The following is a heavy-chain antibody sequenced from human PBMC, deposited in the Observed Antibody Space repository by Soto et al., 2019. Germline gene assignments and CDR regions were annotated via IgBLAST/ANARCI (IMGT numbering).Heavy chain of an antibody. D-gene: IGHD3-16*02. Sequence: QVQLQQWGAGLLKPSETLSLTCAVYGGSFSGYYWSWIRQPPGKGLEWIGEINHSGSTNYNPSLQXXXPISVDTSMNXXSXKXXPVPAADTAVYYCARRGLNYDYVWGSYRYTRPLDYWGQGTLVTVSS. CDR2: INHSGST. CDR3: ARRGLNYDYVWGSYRYTRPLDY. V-gene: IGHV4-34*01. J-gene: IGHJ4*02. CDR1: GGSFSGYY.